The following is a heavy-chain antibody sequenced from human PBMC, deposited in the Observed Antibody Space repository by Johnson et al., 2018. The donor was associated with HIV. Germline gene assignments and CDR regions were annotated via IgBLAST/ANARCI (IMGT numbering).Heavy chain of an antibody. V-gene: IGHV3-20*04. CDR3: TSLYVFDI. CDR1: GFTFDDYG. Sequence: VQLVESGGGVVRPGGSLRLSCAASGFTFDDYGMSWVRQVPGKGLEWVSGIDWNGGRQGYVDSVKGRFTISRDNAKNSLYMEMNSLRVEDTALYYCTSLYVFDIWGQGTMVIVSS. J-gene: IGHJ3*02. CDR2: IDWNGGRQ.